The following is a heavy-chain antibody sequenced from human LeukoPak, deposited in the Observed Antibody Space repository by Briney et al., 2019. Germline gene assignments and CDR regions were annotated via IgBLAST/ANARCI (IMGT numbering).Heavy chain of an antibody. CDR3: ARSRAGLT. V-gene: IGHV4-61*01. CDR2: VYYNGKT. CDR1: GXSVSSGSYY. D-gene: IGHD6-19*01. J-gene: IGHJ4*02. Sequence: TSETLSLTCTVSGXSVSSGSYYWSWIRQPPGKGLEWIGYVYYNGKTNYNPSLKSRVTLSLDTSKDQFSLNLRSVTAADTAVYYCARSRAGLTWGQGTLVTVSS.